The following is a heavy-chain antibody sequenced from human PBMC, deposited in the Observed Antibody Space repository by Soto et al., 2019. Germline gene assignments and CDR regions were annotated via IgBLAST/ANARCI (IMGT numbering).Heavy chain of an antibody. J-gene: IGHJ4*02. CDR1: GDSVSSNSAA. D-gene: IGHD2-2*01. CDR3: ARIPYCSSTSCFYYFDY. V-gene: IGHV6-1*01. Sequence: KQSQTLSLTCAISGDSVSSNSAAWNWIRQSPSRGLEWLGRTYYRSKWYNDYAVSVKSRITINPDTSKNQFSLQLNSVTPEDTAVYYCARIPYCSSTSCFYYFDYWGQGTLVTVSS. CDR2: TYYRSKWYN.